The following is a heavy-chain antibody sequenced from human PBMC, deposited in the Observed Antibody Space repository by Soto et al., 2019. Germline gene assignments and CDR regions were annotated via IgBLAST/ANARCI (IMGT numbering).Heavy chain of an antibody. CDR3: ARDVGFSSYDSSSILFDY. D-gene: IGHD3-22*01. J-gene: IGHJ4*02. V-gene: IGHV1-2*04. CDR2: INPNSGGT. Sequence: ASVKVSCKASGYTFTGYYMHWVRQAPGQGLEWMGWINPNSGGTNYAQKFQGWVTTTRDTSISTAYMELSRLRSDDTAVYYCARDVGFSSYDSSSILFDYWGQGTLVTVSS. CDR1: GYTFTGYY.